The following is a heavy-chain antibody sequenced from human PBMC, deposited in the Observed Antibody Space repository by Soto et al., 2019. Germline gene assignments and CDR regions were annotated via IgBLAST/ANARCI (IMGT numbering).Heavy chain of an antibody. CDR3: ARGSDGVWNWFDP. Sequence: KSSETLSLTCAVSGGSISSGFYSWSRIRQPPGQGLEWIGYIYNSGNTYYNPSLMSRVTISVDRSQNHFSLKLTSVTAADTAVYYCARGSDGVWNWFDPWGQGTQVTVSS. CDR1: GGSISSGFYS. D-gene: IGHD2-21*02. J-gene: IGHJ5*02. CDR2: IYNSGNT. V-gene: IGHV4-30-2*01.